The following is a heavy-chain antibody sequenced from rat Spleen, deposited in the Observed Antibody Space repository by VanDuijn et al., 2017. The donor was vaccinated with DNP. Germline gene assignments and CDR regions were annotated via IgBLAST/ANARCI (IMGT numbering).Heavy chain of an antibody. J-gene: IGHJ2*01. Sequence: EVQLEESGGGLVQPGGSLKVSCAASGFTFSYYGMAWVRQAPKKGLEWVASISASGGSTSYRDSVKGRFTISRDNAKSILYLQMDSLRSEDTATFYCTTDFERGYWGQGVMVTVSS. CDR1: GFTFSYYG. CDR2: ISASGGST. D-gene: IGHD1-11*01. V-gene: IGHV5-27*01. CDR3: TTDFERGY.